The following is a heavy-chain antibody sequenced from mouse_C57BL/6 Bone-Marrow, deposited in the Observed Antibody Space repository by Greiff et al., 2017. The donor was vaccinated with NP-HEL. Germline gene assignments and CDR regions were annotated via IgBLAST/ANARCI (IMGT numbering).Heavy chain of an antibody. CDR2: INPSNGGT. Sequence: QVQLQQPGTELVKPGASVKLSCKASGYTFTSYWMHWVKQRPGQGLEWIGNINPSNGGTNYNEKFKSKATLTVDKSSSPAYMQLSSPTSEDSAVYYCARSLITWYYAMDYWGQGTSVTVSS. V-gene: IGHV1-53*01. CDR3: ARSLITWYYAMDY. CDR1: GYTFTSYW. J-gene: IGHJ4*01. D-gene: IGHD1-1*01.